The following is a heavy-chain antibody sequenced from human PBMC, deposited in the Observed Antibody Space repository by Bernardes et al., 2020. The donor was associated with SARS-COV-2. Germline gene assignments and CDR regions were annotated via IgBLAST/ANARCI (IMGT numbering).Heavy chain of an antibody. CDR1: GYDFTTYW. Sequence: GESLKISCKGSGYDFTTYWNNWVRQTPGKGLEWMGRIDPSDSYSNYSPSLQGHVTMSVDKSISTAYLQWSGLKASDTAIYYCARGHCSGSNCYSGYYYYNMDVWGQGTAVTVSS. CDR2: IDPSDSYS. V-gene: IGHV5-10-1*01. D-gene: IGHD2-15*01. J-gene: IGHJ6*02. CDR3: ARGHCSGSNCYSGYYYYNMDV.